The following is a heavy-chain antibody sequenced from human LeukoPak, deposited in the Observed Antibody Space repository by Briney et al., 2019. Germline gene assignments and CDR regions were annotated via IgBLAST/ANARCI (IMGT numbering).Heavy chain of an antibody. CDR3: ARDEGRSLNWFDP. V-gene: IGHV3-21*01. J-gene: IGHJ5*02. CDR2: ISSSSSYI. Sequence: GGSLRLSCAASGFTFSSYSMNWVRQAPGKGLEWVSSISSSSSYIYYADSVKGRFTISRDNAKNSLYLQMNSLRAEDTAVYYCARDEGRSLNWFDPWGQGTLVTVSS. CDR1: GFTFSSYS.